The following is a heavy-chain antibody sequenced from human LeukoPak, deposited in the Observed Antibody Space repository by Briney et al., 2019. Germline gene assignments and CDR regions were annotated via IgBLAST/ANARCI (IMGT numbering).Heavy chain of an antibody. J-gene: IGHJ4*02. Sequence: PGGSLRLSCAASGFTFSNYGMHWVRQAPGKGLEWVALIWYDGSNKYYTDSVKGRLTISRDNCKDTLFLQMNSLRAEDTAVYYCAREGPRGNSQFDYWGQGTLVTVSS. CDR3: AREGPRGNSQFDY. CDR2: IWYDGSNK. D-gene: IGHD2/OR15-2a*01. CDR1: GFTFSNYG. V-gene: IGHV3-33*01.